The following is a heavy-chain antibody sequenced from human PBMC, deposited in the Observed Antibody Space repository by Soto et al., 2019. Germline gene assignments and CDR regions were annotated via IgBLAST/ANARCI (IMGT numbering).Heavy chain of an antibody. CDR1: GYTFTSYG. D-gene: IGHD3-10*01. J-gene: IGHJ6*02. Sequence: APVKVSCKASGYTFTSYGISWVRQAPGQGLEWMGWISAYNGNTNYAQKLQGRVTMTTDTSTSTAYMELRSLRSDDTAVYYCAREGAYGSGPPSHYYYGMDVWGQGTTVTVSS. V-gene: IGHV1-18*01. CDR3: AREGAYGSGPPSHYYYGMDV. CDR2: ISAYNGNT.